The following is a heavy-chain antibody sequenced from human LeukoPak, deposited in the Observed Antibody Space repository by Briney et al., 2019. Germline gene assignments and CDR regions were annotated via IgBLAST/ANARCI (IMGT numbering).Heavy chain of an antibody. CDR1: GFTFSTYN. D-gene: IGHD3-10*01. CDR2: ISSSGFNI. Sequence: GSLRLSCAASGFTFSTYNMNWVRQAPGKGLEWVSYISSSGFNIYYADSVKGRFTISRDNAKNTLYLQMNSLRAEDTAMYYCVRDGGRLNFGNGASFDYWGQGTLVTVSS. V-gene: IGHV3-48*04. CDR3: VRDGGRLNFGNGASFDY. J-gene: IGHJ4*02.